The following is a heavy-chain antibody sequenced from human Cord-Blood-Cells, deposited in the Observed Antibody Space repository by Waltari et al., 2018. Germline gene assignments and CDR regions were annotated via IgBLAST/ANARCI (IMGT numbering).Heavy chain of an antibody. J-gene: IGHJ3*02. V-gene: IGHV4-4*07. CDR2: IYTSGST. CDR1: GGSISSYH. D-gene: IGHD3-3*01. CDR3: AREGDYYDFWSGYYDAFDI. Sequence: QVQLQESGPGLVKPSETLSLTCPVYGGSISSYHWSWNRQPAGKGLEWIGRIYTSGSTNYNPALKSRVTMSVDTSKNQFSLKLSSVTAADTAVYYCAREGDYYDFWSGYYDAFDIWGQGTMVTVSS.